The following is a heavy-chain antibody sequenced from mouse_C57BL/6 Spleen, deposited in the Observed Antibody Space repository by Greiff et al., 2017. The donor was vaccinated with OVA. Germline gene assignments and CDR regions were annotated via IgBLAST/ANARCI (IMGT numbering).Heavy chain of an antibody. V-gene: IGHV1-20*01. J-gene: IGHJ1*03. D-gene: IGHD1-1*01. CDR1: GYSFTGYF. CDR3: ARWAGSSYGRYFDV. Sequence: EVQGVESGPELVKPGDSVKISCKASGYSFTGYFMNWVMQSHGKSLEWIGRINPYNGDTFYNQKFKGKATLTVDKSSSTAHMELRSLTSEDSAVYYCARWAGSSYGRYFDVWGTGTTVTVSS. CDR2: INPYNGDT.